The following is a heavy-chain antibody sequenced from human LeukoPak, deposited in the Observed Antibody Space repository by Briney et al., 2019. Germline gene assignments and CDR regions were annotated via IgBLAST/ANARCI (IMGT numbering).Heavy chain of an antibody. Sequence: ASVKVSCKASGYTFTSYGISLVRQAPGQGLEWMGWISAYNGNTNYAQKLQGRVTMTTDTSTSTAYMELRSLRSDDTAVYYCARNVDIVATSDFDYWGQGTLVTVSS. J-gene: IGHJ4*02. CDR1: GYTFTSYG. D-gene: IGHD5-12*01. CDR3: ARNVDIVATSDFDY. CDR2: ISAYNGNT. V-gene: IGHV1-18*04.